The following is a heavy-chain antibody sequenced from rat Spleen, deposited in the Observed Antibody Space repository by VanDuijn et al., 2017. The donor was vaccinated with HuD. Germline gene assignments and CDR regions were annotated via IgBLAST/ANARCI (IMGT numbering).Heavy chain of an antibody. D-gene: IGHD1-12*02. J-gene: IGHJ2*01. Sequence: EVQLVESGGGLVQPGRSMKVSCAASGFTFSNYYMAWVRQAPTKGLEWVASISPGGGNTYYRDSVKGRFTISRDDAKSTLYLQMDSLRSEDTATYYCARLPYYYDGSYYYYFDYWGQEVMVTVSS. CDR2: ISPGGGNT. V-gene: IGHV5-25*01. CDR1: GFTFSNYY. CDR3: ARLPYYYDGSYYYYFDY.